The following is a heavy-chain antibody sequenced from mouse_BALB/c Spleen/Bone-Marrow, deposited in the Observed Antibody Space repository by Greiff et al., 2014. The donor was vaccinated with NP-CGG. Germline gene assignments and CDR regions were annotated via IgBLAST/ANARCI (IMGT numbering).Heavy chain of an antibody. CDR3: ARKGAMITHYYAMDY. CDR2: ISNGSSTI. J-gene: IGHJ4*01. CDR1: GFTFSSFG. V-gene: IGHV5-17*02. Sequence: EVKLEESGGGLVQPGGSRKLSCAASGFTFSSFGMHWVRQAPEKGLEWAAYISNGSSTIYYADTVKGRFTISRDNPKNTLFLQMTSLRSEDTAMYYCARKGAMITHYYAMDYWGQGTSVTVSS. D-gene: IGHD2-4*01.